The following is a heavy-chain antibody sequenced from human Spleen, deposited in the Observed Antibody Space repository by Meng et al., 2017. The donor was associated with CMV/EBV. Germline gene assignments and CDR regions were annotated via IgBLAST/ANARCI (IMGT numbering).Heavy chain of an antibody. J-gene: IGHJ6*02. Sequence: GGSLRLSCAASKFTFDAYAMSWVRQAPGKGLEWVSVIYSGGSSTYYAESVKGRFTTSRDNSRDTLYLQMNSLRAEDTAVYYCAKAGSSWFNYGMDVWGQGTTVTVSS. D-gene: IGHD6-13*01. CDR1: KFTFDAYA. CDR2: IYSGGSST. V-gene: IGHV3-23*03. CDR3: AKAGSSWFNYGMDV.